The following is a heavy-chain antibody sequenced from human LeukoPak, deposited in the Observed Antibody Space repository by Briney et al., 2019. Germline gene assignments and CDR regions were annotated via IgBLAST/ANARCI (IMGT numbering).Heavy chain of an antibody. Sequence: SETLSLTCSVSGGAIISYYWSWIRQPPGKGLEWIGYIYSSGSTNYNPSLKSRVTISVDTSRNQFSLKLTSVTAADTAVYYCAKYEFWSGYFDYWGLGTLVTVSS. CDR3: AKYEFWSGYFDY. CDR1: GGAIISYY. V-gene: IGHV4-4*09. D-gene: IGHD3-3*01. CDR2: IYSSGST. J-gene: IGHJ4*02.